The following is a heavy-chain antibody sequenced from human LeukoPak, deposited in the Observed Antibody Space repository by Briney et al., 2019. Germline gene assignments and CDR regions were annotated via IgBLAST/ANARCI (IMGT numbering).Heavy chain of an antibody. CDR2: ISYDGSNK. D-gene: IGHD3-10*01. Sequence: PGRSLRVSCAASGFTFSSYAMHWVRQAPGKGLEWVAVISYDGSNKYYADSVKGRFTISRDNSKNTLYLQMYSLRAEDTAVYYCAKDIGVWFGEFTFDYWGQGTLVTVSS. J-gene: IGHJ4*02. CDR3: AKDIGVWFGEFTFDY. CDR1: GFTFSSYA. V-gene: IGHV3-30-3*01.